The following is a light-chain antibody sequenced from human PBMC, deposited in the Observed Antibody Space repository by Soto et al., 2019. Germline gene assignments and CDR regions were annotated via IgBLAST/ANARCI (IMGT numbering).Light chain of an antibody. Sequence: EIVLTQSPATLSLSPGQRGTLSCRASRSVGKFLAWYQQKPGQPARLLIYDASNRASGVPARFSGSGSGTEFTLPIASLEPDDFAIYYCQHRTNWPWTFGQGTKVEI. CDR1: RSVGKF. CDR3: QHRTNWPWT. CDR2: DAS. J-gene: IGKJ1*01. V-gene: IGKV3-11*01.